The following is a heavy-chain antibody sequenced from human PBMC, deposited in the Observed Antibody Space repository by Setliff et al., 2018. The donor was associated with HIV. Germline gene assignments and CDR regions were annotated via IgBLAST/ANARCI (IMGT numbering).Heavy chain of an antibody. J-gene: IGHJ4*02. CDR3: AKIQNPQGYYYDSSGYYPHPGSPDY. Sequence: GGSLRLSCTASGLKLSFSFAWLSWVRQVPGKGLEWVGRIKRKSDGGTADYGAPVQGRFTISRDDSKKTLYLQMNSLRAEDTAVYYCAKIQNPQGYYYDSSGYYPHPGSPDYWGQGTLVTVSS. V-gene: IGHV3-15*01. CDR2: IKRKSDGGTA. CDR1: GLKLSFSFAW. D-gene: IGHD3-22*01.